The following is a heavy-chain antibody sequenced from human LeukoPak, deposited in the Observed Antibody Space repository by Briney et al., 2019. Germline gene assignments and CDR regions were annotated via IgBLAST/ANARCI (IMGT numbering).Heavy chain of an antibody. CDR1: GFTFGDYA. D-gene: IGHD2-2*01. J-gene: IGHJ5*02. CDR3: TRDLPYKCSSTSCPPRWFDP. Sequence: PGGSLRLSCTASGFTFGDYAMSWFRQAPGKGLEWVGFIRSKAYGGTTEYAAAVKGKFTISRDDTKSIAYLQMNSLKTEDTAVYYCTRDLPYKCSSTSCPPRWFDPWGQGTLVTVSS. V-gene: IGHV3-49*03. CDR2: IRSKAYGGTT.